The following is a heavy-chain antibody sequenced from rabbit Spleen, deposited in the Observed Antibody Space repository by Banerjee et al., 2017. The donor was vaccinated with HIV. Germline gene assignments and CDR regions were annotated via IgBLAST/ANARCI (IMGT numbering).Heavy chain of an antibody. CDR2: IYTAGGTT. D-gene: IGHD6-1*01. CDR3: ARDSYAGSDGYGYGFEL. Sequence: QLKETGGGLVQPGGSLTLSCKASGFDFTSDYMSWVRQAPGKGLEWIGLIYTAGGTTDYANWVNGRFTISSDNAQNTVDLQMNSLTAADTATYFCARDSYAGSDGYGYGFELWGPGTLVTVS. V-gene: IGHV1S7*01. J-gene: IGHJ4*01. CDR1: GFDFTSDY.